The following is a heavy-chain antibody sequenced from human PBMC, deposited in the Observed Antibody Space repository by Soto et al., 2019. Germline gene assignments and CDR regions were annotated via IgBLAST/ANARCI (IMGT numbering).Heavy chain of an antibody. V-gene: IGHV4-59*02. CDR2: IDYNGIA. J-gene: IGHJ4*02. CDR3: ARGPDYSKVGY. CDR1: DGSVTGYC. Sequence: QVQLQESGPGLVKPSETLPLTCSVSDGSVTGYCWSWIRQPPGKGLEWIGCIDYNGIAHYNPSLTSRVTMSLDTSNNHFSLKLSSVTTRDTAVYYCARGPDYSKVGYWGQGTLVTVSS. D-gene: IGHD4-4*01.